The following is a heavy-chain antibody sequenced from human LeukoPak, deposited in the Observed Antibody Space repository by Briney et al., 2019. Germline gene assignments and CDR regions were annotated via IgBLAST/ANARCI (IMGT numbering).Heavy chain of an antibody. CDR1: GYTFTGYY. D-gene: IGHD6-6*01. J-gene: IGHJ4*02. Sequence: GASVKVSCKASGYTFTGYYMHWVRQAPGQGLEWTGWINPNSGGTNYAQKFQGRVTMTRDTSISTAYMELSRLRSDDTAVYYCARSAAARRPNFDYWGQGNLVTVSS. CDR3: ARSAAARRPNFDY. CDR2: INPNSGGT. V-gene: IGHV1-2*02.